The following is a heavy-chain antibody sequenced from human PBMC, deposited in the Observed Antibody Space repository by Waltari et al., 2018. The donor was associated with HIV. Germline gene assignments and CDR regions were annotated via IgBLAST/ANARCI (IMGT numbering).Heavy chain of an antibody. CDR2: ISWNSGSI. V-gene: IGHV3-9*01. CDR3: AKDIFPTTVTTSPFDY. CDR1: GFTFDDYA. D-gene: IGHD4-17*01. J-gene: IGHJ4*02. Sequence: EVQLVESGGGLVQPGRSLRLSFAASGFTFDDYAMHWVRQAPGKGLEWVSGISWNSGSIGYADSVKGRFTISRDNAKNSLYLQMNSLRAEDTALYYCAKDIFPTTVTTSPFDYWGQGTLVTVSS.